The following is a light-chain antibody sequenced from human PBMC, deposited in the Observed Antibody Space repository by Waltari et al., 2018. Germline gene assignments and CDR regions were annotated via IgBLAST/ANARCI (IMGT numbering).Light chain of an antibody. CDR2: TAS. J-gene: IGKJ5*01. V-gene: IGKV1-12*01. CDR1: QDITRR. Sequence: DTHMTQSPSSVSASIGDRVTITCRASQDITRRLAWYQQKPGKAPKLLIYTASSLQVGVPLRFSGSGFGSEFTLTISSVQTEDFATYYCQQGNNFPWGFGPGTRLEIK. CDR3: QQGNNFPWG.